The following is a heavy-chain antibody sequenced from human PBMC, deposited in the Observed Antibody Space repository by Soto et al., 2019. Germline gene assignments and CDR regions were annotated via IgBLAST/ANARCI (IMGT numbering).Heavy chain of an antibody. Sequence: QVQLVQSGAEVKKPGASVKVSCKASGYTFTSYYMHWVRQAPGQGLEWMGIINPSGGSTSYAQKFQGRVPMTRDTSTSTVYLELSSRRSEDTAVYYCHRPSVPAANYYYYGMDVWGQGTTVTVSS. CDR2: INPSGGST. J-gene: IGHJ6*02. CDR3: HRPSVPAANYYYYGMDV. V-gene: IGHV1-46*01. D-gene: IGHD2-2*01. CDR1: GYTFTSYY.